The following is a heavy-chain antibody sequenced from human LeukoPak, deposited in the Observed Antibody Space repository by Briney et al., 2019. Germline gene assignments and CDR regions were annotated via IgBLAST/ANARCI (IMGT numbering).Heavy chain of an antibody. J-gene: IGHJ5*02. V-gene: IGHV4-4*09. CDR2: IYPSGST. D-gene: IGHD6-19*01. Sequence: SETLSLTCTVSGGSISSYYWSWIRQPPGKGLEWIGYIYPSGSTNYNPSLKSRVTMSVDTSRNQFSLKLSSVTAADTAVYYCARSYSSGWSDHRGQGTLVTVSS. CDR1: GGSISSYY. CDR3: ARSYSSGWSDH.